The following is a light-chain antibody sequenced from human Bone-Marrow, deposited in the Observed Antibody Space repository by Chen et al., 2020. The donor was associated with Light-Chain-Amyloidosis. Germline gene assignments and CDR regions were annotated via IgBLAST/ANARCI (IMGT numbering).Light chain of an antibody. Sequence: SYELTQPPSVSVSPGQKARITCSGDDLPTKYAYWYQQKQGQAPVLVIHRDTERPAGISERFSGSSSGTTATLTISGVQAEDEADYHCQSADSSGTYEVIFGGGTKLTVL. V-gene: IGLV3-25*03. J-gene: IGLJ2*01. CDR1: DLPTKY. CDR2: RDT. CDR3: QSADSSGTYEVI.